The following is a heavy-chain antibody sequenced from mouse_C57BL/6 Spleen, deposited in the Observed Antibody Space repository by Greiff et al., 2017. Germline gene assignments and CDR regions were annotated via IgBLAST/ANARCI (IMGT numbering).Heavy chain of an antibody. Sequence: EVKLVESGEGLVKPGGSLKLSCAASGFTFSSYAMSWVRQTPEKRLEWVAYISSGGDYIYYADTVKGRFTITRDNARNTLYLQMSSLKSEDTAMYYCTREGIYYYGPFAHWGQGTLVTVSA. D-gene: IGHD1-1*01. V-gene: IGHV5-9-1*02. CDR3: TREGIYYYGPFAH. CDR1: GFTFSSYA. J-gene: IGHJ3*01. CDR2: ISSGGDYI.